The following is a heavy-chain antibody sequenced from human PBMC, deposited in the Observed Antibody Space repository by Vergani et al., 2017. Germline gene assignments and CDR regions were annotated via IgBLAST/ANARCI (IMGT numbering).Heavy chain of an antibody. CDR1: GGSISSYY. CDR2: IYYSGST. CDR3: ARPQYSSGWFDAFDI. V-gene: IGHV4-59*01. J-gene: IGHJ3*02. Sequence: QVQLQESGPGLVKPSETLSLTCTVSGGSISSYYWSWIRQPPGKGLEWIGYIYYSGSTNYNPSLKSRVTISVDTSKNQFSLKLSSVTAADTAVYYCARPQYSSGWFDAFDIWGQGTMVTVSS. D-gene: IGHD6-19*01.